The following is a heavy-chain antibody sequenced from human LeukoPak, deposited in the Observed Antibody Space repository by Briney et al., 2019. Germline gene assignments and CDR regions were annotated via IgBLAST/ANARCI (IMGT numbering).Heavy chain of an antibody. V-gene: IGHV4-34*01. CDR3: ARGQSSVVTDIPYYFDY. D-gene: IGHD2-21*02. CDR1: GGSFSGYY. J-gene: IGHJ4*02. CDR2: INHSGST. Sequence: PSETLSLTCAVYGGSFSGYYWSWIRQPPGKGLEWIGEINHSGSTNYNPSLKSRVTTSVDTSKKQFSLKLSSVTAADTAVYYCARGQSSVVTDIPYYFDYWGRGTVVTVSS.